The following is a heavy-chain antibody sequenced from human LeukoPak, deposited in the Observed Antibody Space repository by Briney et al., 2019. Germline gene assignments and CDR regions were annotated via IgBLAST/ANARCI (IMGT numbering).Heavy chain of an antibody. CDR1: GFTFSSYG. Sequence: GGSLRLSCAASGFTFSSYGMHWVRQAPGKGLEWVAFIRYDGSNKYYADSVKGRFTISRDNSKNTLYLQMYSLRAEDTAVYYCAKGGTKGNYYDSSGYYYEDYWGQGTLVTVSS. CDR3: AKGGTKGNYYDSSGYYYEDY. CDR2: IRYDGSNK. J-gene: IGHJ4*02. V-gene: IGHV3-30*02. D-gene: IGHD3-22*01.